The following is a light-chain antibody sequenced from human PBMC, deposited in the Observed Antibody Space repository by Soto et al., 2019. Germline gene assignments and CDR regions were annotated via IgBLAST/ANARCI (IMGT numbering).Light chain of an antibody. CDR2: EVT. Sequence: QSALTQPASVSGSPGQSITISCTGTSSDIGGYDYVSWYQQYPGKAPKLIIYEVTNRPSGVSNRFSGSKSGNTASLTISGLQAEDEADYFCNSCTSFTTYVFGPGTKVTVL. V-gene: IGLV2-14*01. CDR1: SSDIGGYDY. CDR3: NSCTSFTTYV. J-gene: IGLJ1*01.